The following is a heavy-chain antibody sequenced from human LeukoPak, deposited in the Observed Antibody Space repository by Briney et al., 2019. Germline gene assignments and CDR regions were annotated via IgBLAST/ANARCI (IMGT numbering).Heavy chain of an antibody. Sequence: SETLSLTCTVSGGSISSYYWSWIRQPPGKGLEWIGYIYYSGSTNYNPSLRSRVTISVDTSKNQFSLKLSSVTAADTAVYYCARDLRSYGFDYWGQGTLVTVSS. V-gene: IGHV4-59*01. CDR3: ARDLRSYGFDY. J-gene: IGHJ4*02. D-gene: IGHD5-18*01. CDR1: GGSISSYY. CDR2: IYYSGST.